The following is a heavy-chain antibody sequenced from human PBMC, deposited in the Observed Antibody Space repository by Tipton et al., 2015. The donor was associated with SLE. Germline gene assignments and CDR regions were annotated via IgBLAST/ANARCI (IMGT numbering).Heavy chain of an antibody. J-gene: IGHJ4*02. D-gene: IGHD3-22*01. Sequence: GSLRLSCAASGFTFSSYWMSWVRQAPGKGLEWVANIKQDGSEKYYVDSVKGRFTISRDNAKNSLYLQMNSLRAEDTAVYYCARDGPFPDYYDSSGYYDYWGQGTLVTVSS. CDR1: GFTFSSYW. V-gene: IGHV3-7*01. CDR3: ARDGPFPDYYDSSGYYDY. CDR2: IKQDGSEK.